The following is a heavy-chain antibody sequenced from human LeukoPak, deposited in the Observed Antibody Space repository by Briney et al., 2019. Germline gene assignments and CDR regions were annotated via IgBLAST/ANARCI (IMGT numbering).Heavy chain of an antibody. CDR3: ARHGPNCSGGSCYRFRQRNWFDP. CDR2: ISYSGST. J-gene: IGHJ5*02. CDR1: GGSISSGGYS. D-gene: IGHD2-15*01. Sequence: MASETLSLTCAVSGGSISSGGYSWSWIRQPPGKGLEWIGYISYSGSTYYNPSLKSRVTISVDTSKNQFSLKLSSVTAADTAVYYCARHGPNCSGGSCYRFRQRNWFDPWGQGTLVTVSS. V-gene: IGHV4-30-4*07.